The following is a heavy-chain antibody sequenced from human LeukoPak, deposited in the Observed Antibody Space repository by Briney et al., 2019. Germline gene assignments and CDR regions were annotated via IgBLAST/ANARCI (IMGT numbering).Heavy chain of an antibody. V-gene: IGHV3-48*02. CDR2: ISGTSNI. J-gene: IGHJ4*02. CDR1: EFTFSSYS. D-gene: IGHD3-22*01. Sequence: GGSLRLSCAASEFTFSSYSMNWVRQAPGKGLEWVSYISGTSNIYYADSVKGRFTISRDNAKNSLYLQMNSLRDEDTAVYYCARDEDDISGYYFYWGQGTLVTVSS. CDR3: ARDEDDISGYYFY.